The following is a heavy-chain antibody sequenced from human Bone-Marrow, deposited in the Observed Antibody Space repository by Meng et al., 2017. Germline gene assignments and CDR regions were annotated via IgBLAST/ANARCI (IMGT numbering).Heavy chain of an antibody. D-gene: IGHD3-3*01. J-gene: IGHJ4*02. CDR3: ARTYYDFWSGYYYFDY. Sequence: QGQLPAWGPGMVKTPQTLSLICTVSGGSISSGGYYWSWIRQHPGKGLEWIGYIYYSGSTYYNPSLKSLVTISVDTSKNQFSLKLSSVTAADTAVYYCARTYYDFWSGYYYFDYWGQGTLVTVSS. CDR1: GGSISSGGYY. CDR2: IYYSGST. V-gene: IGHV4-31*01.